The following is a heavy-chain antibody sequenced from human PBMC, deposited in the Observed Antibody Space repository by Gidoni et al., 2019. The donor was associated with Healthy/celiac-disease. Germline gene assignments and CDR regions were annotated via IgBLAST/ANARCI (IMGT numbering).Heavy chain of an antibody. CDR3: AREYGGSFLYYYYGMDV. D-gene: IGHD1-26*01. J-gene: IGHJ6*02. CDR2: INPNSGGT. Sequence: QVQLVQSGAEVKKPGASVKVSCKASGYTFTGYYMHWVRQAPGQGLEWMGGINPNSGGTNYAQKFQGRVTMTRDTSISTAYMELSRLRSDDTAVYYCAREYGGSFLYYYYGMDVWGQGTTVTVSS. V-gene: IGHV1-2*02. CDR1: GYTFTGYY.